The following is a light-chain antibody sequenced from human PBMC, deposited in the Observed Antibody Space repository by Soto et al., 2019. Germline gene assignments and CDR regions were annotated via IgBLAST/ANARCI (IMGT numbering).Light chain of an antibody. J-gene: IGLJ1*01. CDR2: DDN. CDR1: SSNIGGNS. CDR3: GSWDSSLSAYV. V-gene: IGLV1-51*01. Sequence: QSVLTQPPSVSAAPGQKVTISCSGSSSNIGGNSVSWYQQLPGTAPKLLIYDDNKRPSGIPDRFSGSKSGTSATLGITGFQTGDGADYYCGSWDSSLSAYVFXTGTKLTVL.